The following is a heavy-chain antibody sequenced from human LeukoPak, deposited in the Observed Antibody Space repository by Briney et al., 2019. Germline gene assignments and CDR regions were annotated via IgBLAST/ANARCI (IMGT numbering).Heavy chain of an antibody. CDR1: GYSISSGYY. CDR2: IYHSGST. V-gene: IGHV4-38-2*02. J-gene: IGHJ4*02. CDR3: ARDLYSSGWGYFDY. D-gene: IGHD6-19*01. Sequence: SETLSLTCTISGYSISSGYYWGWIRQPPGKGLEWIGSIYHSGSTYYNPSLKSRVTISLDTSENQFSLKLSSVAAADTAVYYCARDLYSSGWGYFDYWGQGTLVTVSS.